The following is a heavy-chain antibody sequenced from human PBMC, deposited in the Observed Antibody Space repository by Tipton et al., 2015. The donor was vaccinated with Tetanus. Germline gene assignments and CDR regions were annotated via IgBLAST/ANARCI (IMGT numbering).Heavy chain of an antibody. J-gene: IGHJ3*02. CDR1: GGTFSSYA. CDR3: ARFYDSSGYYYGDAFDI. V-gene: IGHV1-69*06. CDR2: IIPIFGTA. Sequence: QLVQSGAEVKKPGSSVKVSCKASGGTFSSYAISWVRQAPGQGLEWMGGIIPIFGTANYAQKFQGRVTITADKSTSTAYMELSSLRSEDTAVYYCARFYDSSGYYYGDAFDIWGQGTMVTVSS. D-gene: IGHD3-22*01.